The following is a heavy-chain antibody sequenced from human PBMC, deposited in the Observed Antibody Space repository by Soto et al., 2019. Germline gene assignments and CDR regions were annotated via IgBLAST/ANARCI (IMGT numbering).Heavy chain of an antibody. Sequence: EVHLVESGGGLVQPGVSLRLSCAASGFTVSSKYMSWVRQAPGKGLEWVSLIQSGGPTYYADSVKGRLTISTDTSENKLHLQMDSLRAEDTAVYYCARDDVLCVCGRCYGVPLDVLGNGTTVTVSS. CDR3: ARDDVLCVCGRCYGVPLDV. J-gene: IGHJ6*04. D-gene: IGHD2-15*01. CDR1: GFTVSSKY. CDR2: IQSGGPT. V-gene: IGHV3-66*01.